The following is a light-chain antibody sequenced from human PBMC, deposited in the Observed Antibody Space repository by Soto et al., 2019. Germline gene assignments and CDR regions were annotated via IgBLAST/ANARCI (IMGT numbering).Light chain of an antibody. V-gene: IGLV6-57*04. Sequence: FMLTQPHSVSESPGKTVTISCTRSSGSIASNSVQWYQQRPGGAPTSVIFDNNQRPSGVPDRFSGSIDSSSNSASLTISGLKTEDEADYYCQSYDSTNVIFGGGTKVTVL. CDR2: DNN. CDR1: SGSIASNS. CDR3: QSYDSTNVI. J-gene: IGLJ2*01.